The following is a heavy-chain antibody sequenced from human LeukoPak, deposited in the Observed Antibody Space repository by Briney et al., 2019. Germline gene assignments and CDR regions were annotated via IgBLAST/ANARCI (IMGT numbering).Heavy chain of an antibody. D-gene: IGHD3-22*01. CDR3: ARDYYDSSGYLWDY. Sequence: PGGSLRLSCAASGFTVSSNYMSWVRRAPGKGLEWVSVIYSGGSTYYADSVKGRFTISRNNSKNTLYLQMNSLRAEDTAVYYCARDYYDSSGYLWDYWGQGTLVTVSS. J-gene: IGHJ4*02. CDR2: IYSGGST. CDR1: GFTVSSNY. V-gene: IGHV3-66*02.